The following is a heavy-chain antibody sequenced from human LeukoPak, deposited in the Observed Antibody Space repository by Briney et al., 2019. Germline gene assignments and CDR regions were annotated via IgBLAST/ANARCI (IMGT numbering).Heavy chain of an antibody. J-gene: IGHJ4*02. D-gene: IGHD3-10*01. CDR1: GFTFSSYA. CDR2: ISYSGGST. CDR3: VKSGSGSYYNPDFDY. Sequence: PGGSLRLSCAASGFTFSSYAVSWVRQTPGKGLEWVSSISYSGGSTHYADSVKGRFTISRDNSKNTLYLQMNSLRAEDTAVYYCVKSGSGSYYNPDFDYWGQGTQVTVSS. V-gene: IGHV3-23*01.